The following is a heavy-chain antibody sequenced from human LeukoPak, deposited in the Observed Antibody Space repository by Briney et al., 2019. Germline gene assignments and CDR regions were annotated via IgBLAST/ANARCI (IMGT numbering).Heavy chain of an antibody. J-gene: IGHJ4*02. CDR2: ISYDGNDK. CDR3: AKYQYSSSSGLDY. Sequence: GGSLRLSCAASGFTFSSYGMHWVRQAPGKGLEWVAVISYDGNDKYYADSVKGRFTISRDNSKNTLYLQMNSLRAEDTAVYYCAKYQYSSSSGLDYWGQGTLVTVSS. CDR1: GFTFSSYG. V-gene: IGHV3-30*18. D-gene: IGHD6-6*01.